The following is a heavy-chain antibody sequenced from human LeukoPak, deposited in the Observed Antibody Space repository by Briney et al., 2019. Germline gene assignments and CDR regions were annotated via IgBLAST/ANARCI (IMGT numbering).Heavy chain of an antibody. CDR1: GDSISTYY. CDR3: ARGTAGGSGYYTHLGVHYYYYMDV. Sequence: SETLSLTCTVSGDSISTYYWSWIRQPPGKGLEWIGYIYYSGSTNYHPSLKSRVTISVDTSKNQFSLKLSSVTAADTAAYYCARGTAGGSGYYTHLGVHYYYYMDVWGKGTTVTVSS. D-gene: IGHD3-3*01. V-gene: IGHV4-59*01. CDR2: IYYSGST. J-gene: IGHJ6*03.